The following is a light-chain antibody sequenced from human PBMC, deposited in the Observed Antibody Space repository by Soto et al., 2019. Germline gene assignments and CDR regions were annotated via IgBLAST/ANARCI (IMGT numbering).Light chain of an antibody. CDR1: SSDVGGYNY. CDR2: EVS. J-gene: IGLJ3*02. CDR3: SSYRSGSTPWV. Sequence: QSVLTRPASVSGSPGQSITISCTGTSSDVGGYNYVSWYQQHPGKAPKLMIYEVSNRPSGVSNRFSGSKSGNTASLTISGLQAEDEANYYCSSYRSGSTPWVFGGGTKVTVL. V-gene: IGLV2-14*01.